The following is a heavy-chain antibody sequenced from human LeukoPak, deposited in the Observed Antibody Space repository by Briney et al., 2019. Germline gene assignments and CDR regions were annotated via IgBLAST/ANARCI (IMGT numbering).Heavy chain of an antibody. Sequence: GGSLRLSCAASEFTFSSYSMNWVRQAPGKGLEWVSSISSSSSYIYYADSVKGRFTISRDNAKNSLYLQMNSLRAEDTAVYYCARDLNLGDFWSGSFDPWGQGTLVTVSS. V-gene: IGHV3-21*01. CDR2: ISSSSSYI. D-gene: IGHD3-3*01. J-gene: IGHJ5*02. CDR3: ARDLNLGDFWSGSFDP. CDR1: EFTFSSYS.